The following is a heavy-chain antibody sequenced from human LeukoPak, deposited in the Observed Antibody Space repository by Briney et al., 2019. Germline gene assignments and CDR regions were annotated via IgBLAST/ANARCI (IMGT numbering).Heavy chain of an antibody. Sequence: SETLSLTCTVSGGSISSSSYYWGWIRQPPGKGLEWIGSIYYSGSTYYNPSPKSRVTISVDTSKNQFSLKLSSVTAADTAVYYCARPVNKAAAGVDYWGQGTLVTVSS. J-gene: IGHJ4*02. CDR3: ARPVNKAAAGVDY. CDR1: GGSISSSSYY. D-gene: IGHD6-13*01. CDR2: IYYSGST. V-gene: IGHV4-39*01.